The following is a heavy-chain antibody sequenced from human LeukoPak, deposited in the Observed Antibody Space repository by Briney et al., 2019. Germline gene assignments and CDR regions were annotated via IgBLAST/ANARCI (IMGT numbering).Heavy chain of an antibody. CDR1: GYTFTSYD. D-gene: IGHD1/OR15-1a*01. CDR3: ARGGFSENIFDY. J-gene: IGHJ4*02. V-gene: IGHV1-8*01. CDR2: MNPNSGNT. Sequence: ASVKVSCKASGYTFTSYDINWVRQATGQGLEWMGWMNPNSGNTGYAQKFQGRVTMTRNTSISTAYMELSSLRSEDTAVYYCARGGFSENIFDYWGQGTLVTVSS.